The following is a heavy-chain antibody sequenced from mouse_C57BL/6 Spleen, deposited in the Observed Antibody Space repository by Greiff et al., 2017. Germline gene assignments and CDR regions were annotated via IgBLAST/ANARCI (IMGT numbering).Heavy chain of an antibody. V-gene: IGHV1-69*01. CDR2: IDPSDSYT. D-gene: IGHD2-4*01. CDR1: GYTFTSYW. CDR3: ARRGYDYDKAWFAY. J-gene: IGHJ3*01. Sequence: QVQLQQPGAELVMPGASVKLSCKASGYTFTSYWMHWVKQRPGQGLEWIGEIDPSDSYTNYNQKFNGKSTLTVDKSSSTAYMQLSSLTSEDSAVYYCARRGYDYDKAWFAYWGQGTLVTVSA.